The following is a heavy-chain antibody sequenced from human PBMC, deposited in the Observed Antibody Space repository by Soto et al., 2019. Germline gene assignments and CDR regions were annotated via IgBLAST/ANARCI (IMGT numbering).Heavy chain of an antibody. CDR1: GYTFTGYY. J-gene: IGHJ4*02. V-gene: IGHV1-2*04. CDR2: INPNSGGT. CDR3: ARDQCHDSSCYCCR. Sequence: GASVKVSCKASGYTFTGYYMHWVRQAPGQRLEWMRWINPNSGGTNYAQKFQGWVTMTRDTSISTAYMELRSLRSDDTALYYCARDQCHDSSCYCCRWGQGSLVSISS. D-gene: IGHD3-22*01.